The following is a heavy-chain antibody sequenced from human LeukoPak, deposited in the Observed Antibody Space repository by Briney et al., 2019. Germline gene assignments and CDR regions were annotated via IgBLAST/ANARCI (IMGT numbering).Heavy chain of an antibody. Sequence: ASVKVSCKASGGTFSSYAISWVRQAPGQGLEWMGGIIPIFGTANYAQKFRGRVTITADKSTSTAYMEVSSLRSEDTAVYYCAGGRPRGYCSGGSCYHNFDYWGQGTLVTVSS. D-gene: IGHD2-15*01. CDR1: GGTFSSYA. CDR2: IIPIFGTA. J-gene: IGHJ4*02. CDR3: AGGRPRGYCSGGSCYHNFDY. V-gene: IGHV1-69*06.